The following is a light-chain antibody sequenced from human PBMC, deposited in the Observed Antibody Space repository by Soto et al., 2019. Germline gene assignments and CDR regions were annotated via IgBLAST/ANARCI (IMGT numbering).Light chain of an antibody. CDR1: QSISSS. V-gene: IGKV1-5*03. J-gene: IGKJ1*01. CDR2: KAP. CDR3: QQYNSYPWT. Sequence: DIQMTQSPSTLSASVGDRVTMTCRASQSISSSLAWYQQKPGKAPKLLIYKAPSLESGVSSRFSGRGSGTEFTLTNSSLQPDDFATYYCQQYNSYPWTFGQGTKVEIK.